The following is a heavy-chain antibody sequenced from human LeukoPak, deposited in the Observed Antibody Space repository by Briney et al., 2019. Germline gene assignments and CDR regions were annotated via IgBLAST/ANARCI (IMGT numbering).Heavy chain of an antibody. CDR1: GGSISGYY. D-gene: IGHD5-18*01. CDR3: ARAGGYSYRVDY. CDR2: IYYSGST. Sequence: PSETLSLTCTVSGGSISGYYWSWLRQPPGKGLEWIGYIYYSGSTNYNPSLKSRVTISIYTSKNQFSLKLNSVTAADTAVYFCARAGGYSYRVDYWGQGTLVTVSS. V-gene: IGHV4-59*01. J-gene: IGHJ4*02.